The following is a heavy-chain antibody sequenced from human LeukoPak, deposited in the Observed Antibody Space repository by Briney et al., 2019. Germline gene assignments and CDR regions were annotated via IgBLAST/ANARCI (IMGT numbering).Heavy chain of an antibody. CDR2: INHSGST. Sequence: SETLSLTCAVSGGSFSGYYWSWIRQPPGKGLEWIGEINHSGSTNYYSYPKSRVTISVDTCKTQCCLKLSSVTAACTAVYYWAREGLVATIDYWGQGTLVTVSS. D-gene: IGHD5-12*01. V-gene: IGHV4-34*01. CDR1: GGSFSGYY. CDR3: AREGLVATIDY. J-gene: IGHJ4*02.